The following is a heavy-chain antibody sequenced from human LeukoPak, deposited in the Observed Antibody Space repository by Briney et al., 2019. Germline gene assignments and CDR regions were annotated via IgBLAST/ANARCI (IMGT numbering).Heavy chain of an antibody. CDR3: AKDRYSGLNTIDY. D-gene: IGHD6-13*01. CDR2: ISYDGSYK. V-gene: IGHV3-30*18. Sequence: SGGSLRLSCAASEFTFSTYGMHWVRQAPGKGLEWVAVISYDGSYKFYADSVKGRFTISRDNSKSTLYLQMNSLIAEDTAVYYCAKDRYSGLNTIDYWGQGTLVTVSA. CDR1: EFTFSTYG. J-gene: IGHJ4*02.